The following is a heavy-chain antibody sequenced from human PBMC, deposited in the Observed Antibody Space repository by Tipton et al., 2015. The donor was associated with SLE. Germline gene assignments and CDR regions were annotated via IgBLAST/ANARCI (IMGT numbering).Heavy chain of an antibody. V-gene: IGHV4-39*07. D-gene: IGHD2-8*02. Sequence: TLSLTCIVSGGSITTRSYYWGWIRQPPGKGLEWIASISYSGATYYNPSLKSRVIISLDTSRNHFSLKLTSVTAADTAAYFCARDRDIVLEPVPIPPAFDIWGQGTTVTVSS. CDR3: ARDRDIVLEPVPIPPAFDI. CDR1: GGSITTRSYY. CDR2: ISYSGAT. J-gene: IGHJ3*02.